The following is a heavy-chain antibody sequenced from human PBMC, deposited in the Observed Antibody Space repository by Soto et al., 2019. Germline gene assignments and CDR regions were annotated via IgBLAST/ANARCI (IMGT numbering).Heavy chain of an antibody. Sequence: SETLSLTCTVSGGSISSYYWSWIRQPPGKGLEWIGYIYYSGSTNYNPSLKSRVTISVDTSKNQFSLKLSSVTAADTAVYYCARRSFGYSYWGPGYYYYGMDVWGQGTTVTVSS. CDR2: IYYSGST. J-gene: IGHJ6*02. V-gene: IGHV4-59*01. CDR1: GGSISSYY. CDR3: ARRSFGYSYWGPGYYYYGMDV. D-gene: IGHD5-18*01.